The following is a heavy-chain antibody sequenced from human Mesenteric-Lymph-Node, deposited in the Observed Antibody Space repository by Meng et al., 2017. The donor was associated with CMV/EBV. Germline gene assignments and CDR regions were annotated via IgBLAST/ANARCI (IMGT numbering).Heavy chain of an antibody. CDR1: GFTFSSYG. Sequence: LSLTCAASGFTFSSYGMHWVRQAPGKGLEWVAVIWYDGSNKYYADSVKGRFTISRDNSKNTLYLQMNSLRAEDTAVYYCARAWYSGNSDLGFWGQGTVVTVSS. CDR3: ARAWYSGNSDLGF. D-gene: IGHD4-23*01. CDR2: IWYDGSNK. J-gene: IGHJ4*02. V-gene: IGHV3-33*01.